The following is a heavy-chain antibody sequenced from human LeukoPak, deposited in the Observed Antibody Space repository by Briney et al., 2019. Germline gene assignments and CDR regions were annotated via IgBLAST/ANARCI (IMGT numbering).Heavy chain of an antibody. Sequence: SGTLSLTCTVSGGSIRSGDYYWSWIRQPPGKGLEWVGYIYYSGSTYYNPSLKSRVTISVDTSKNQFSLKQSSVTAADTAVYYCARDRSLYYYGMDVWGQGTTVTVSS. D-gene: IGHD3-10*01. CDR3: ARDRSLYYYGMDV. V-gene: IGHV4-30-4*01. J-gene: IGHJ6*02. CDR1: GGSIRSGDYY. CDR2: IYYSGST.